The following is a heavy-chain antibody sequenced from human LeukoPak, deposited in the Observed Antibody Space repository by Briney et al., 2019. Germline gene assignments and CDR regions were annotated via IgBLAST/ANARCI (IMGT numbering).Heavy chain of an antibody. CDR2: IYYSGST. CDR3: ASGSHSLSIDY. Sequence: SETLSLTCTVSGGSISGHYCSWIRQPPGKGLEWIGYIYYSGSTNYTPSLKSRVTISVDTSKNQFSLRLSSVTAADTAVYYCASGSHSLSIDYWGQGALVTVSS. D-gene: IGHD6-13*01. V-gene: IGHV4-59*08. J-gene: IGHJ4*02. CDR1: GGSISGHY.